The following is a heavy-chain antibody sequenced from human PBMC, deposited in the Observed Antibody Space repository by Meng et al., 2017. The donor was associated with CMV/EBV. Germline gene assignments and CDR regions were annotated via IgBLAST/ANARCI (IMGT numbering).Heavy chain of an antibody. J-gene: IGHJ6*02. CDR1: GYTFTSYY. CDR3: AVPGWSRIFGVVSSSYGMDV. V-gene: IGHV1-46*01. D-gene: IGHD3-3*02. CDR2: INPSGGST. Sequence: ASVKVSCKASGYTFTSYYMHWVRQAPGQGLEWMGIINPSGGSTSYAQKFQGRVTMTRDTSTSTVYMELSSLRSEDTAVYYCAVPGWSRIFGVVSSSYGMDVWGQGTTVTVSS.